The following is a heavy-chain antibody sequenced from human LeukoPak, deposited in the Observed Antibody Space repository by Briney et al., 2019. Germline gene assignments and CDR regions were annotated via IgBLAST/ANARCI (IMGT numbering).Heavy chain of an antibody. J-gene: IGHJ6*03. V-gene: IGHV1-2*02. CDR3: ARGPHAEITIRTGHYMDV. Sequence: ASVKVSCKASGYTFTGYYMHWVRQAPGQGLEWMGWINPNSGGTNYAQKFQGRVTMTRDTSISTAYMELSRLRSDDTAVYYCARGPHAEITIRTGHYMDVWGKGTTVTVSS. D-gene: IGHD3-9*01. CDR1: GYTFTGYY. CDR2: INPNSGGT.